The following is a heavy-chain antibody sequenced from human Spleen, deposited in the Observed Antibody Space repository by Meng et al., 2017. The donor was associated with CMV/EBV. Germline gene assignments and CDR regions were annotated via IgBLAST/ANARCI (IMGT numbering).Heavy chain of an antibody. CDR2: ISGSGGST. D-gene: IGHD4-17*01. V-gene: IGHV3-23*01. CDR1: GFTFTSYA. CDR3: AKDLRGTVTVYYYYGMDV. Sequence: GESLKISCAASGFTFTSYAMSWVRQAPGKGLEWVSGISGSGGSTYYADSVKGRFTISRDNSKNTLYLQMNSLRAEDTAVYYCAKDLRGTVTVYYYYGMDVWGQGTTVTVSS. J-gene: IGHJ6*02.